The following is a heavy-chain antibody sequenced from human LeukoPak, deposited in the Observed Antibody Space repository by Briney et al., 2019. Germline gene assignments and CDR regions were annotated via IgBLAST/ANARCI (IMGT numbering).Heavy chain of an antibody. CDR3: ARYCSSTSCYRWFDP. CDR2: IFYSGST. D-gene: IGHD2-2*01. CDR1: GASMSGGGYS. J-gene: IGHJ5*02. V-gene: IGHV4-30-2*01. Sequence: PSETLSLTCAVSGASMSGGGYSWNWIRQPPGKGLEWIGSIFYSGSTYYNPSVKSRVTMSVDTSKNQFSLKLSSVTAADTAVYYCARYCSSTSCYRWFDPWGQGTLVTVSS.